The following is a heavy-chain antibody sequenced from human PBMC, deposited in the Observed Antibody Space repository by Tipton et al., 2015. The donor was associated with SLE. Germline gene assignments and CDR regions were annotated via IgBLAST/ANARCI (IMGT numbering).Heavy chain of an antibody. CDR1: GGSISSSIYY. Sequence: TLSLTCTVSGGSISSSIYYWGWIRQPPGKGLEWIGSIYYSGRTYYNPSLKSRVTVSVDTSKNQFSLKLSPVTAADTAVYYCATLAVTSAPYFDYWGQGTLVTVSS. V-gene: IGHV4-39*07. D-gene: IGHD4-17*01. CDR2: IYYSGRT. CDR3: ATLAVTSAPYFDY. J-gene: IGHJ4*02.